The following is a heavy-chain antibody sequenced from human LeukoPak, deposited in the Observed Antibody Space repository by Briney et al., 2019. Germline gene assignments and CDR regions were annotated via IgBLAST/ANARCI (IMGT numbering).Heavy chain of an antibody. V-gene: IGHV3-7*01. CDR2: IKKDGSKK. CDR1: GFTFSTYW. J-gene: IGHJ4*02. D-gene: IGHD2-15*01. Sequence: GGSLRLSCAASGFTFSTYWMSWVRQAPGKGLEWVANIKKDGSKKYYVDSVKGRFTISRDNAKNSLYLQMNSLRAEDTAVYYCARDLVYGSAWDLWGQGTLVTVSS. CDR3: ARDLVYGSAWDL.